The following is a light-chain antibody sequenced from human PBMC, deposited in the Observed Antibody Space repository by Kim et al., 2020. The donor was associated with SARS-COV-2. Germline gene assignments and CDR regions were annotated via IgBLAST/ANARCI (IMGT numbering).Light chain of an antibody. V-gene: IGKV1-27*01. CDR2: AAS. J-gene: IGKJ1*01. Sequence: ASVGDRVTITYRASQGISNYVAWDQQKPGKVPKLLIYAASTLQSGVPSRFSGSGSGTDFTLTISSLQPEDVATYYCQKYNSAPSTFGQGTKVDIK. CDR3: QKYNSAPST. CDR1: QGISNY.